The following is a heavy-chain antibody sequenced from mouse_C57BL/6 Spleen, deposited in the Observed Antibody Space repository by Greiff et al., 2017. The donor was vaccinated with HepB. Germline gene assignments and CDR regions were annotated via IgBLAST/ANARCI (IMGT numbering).Heavy chain of an antibody. V-gene: IGHV3-6*01. CDR2: ISYDGSN. Sequence: DVQLQESGPGLVKPSQSLSLTCSVTGYSITSGYYWNWIRQFPGNKLEWMGYISYDGSNNYNPSLKNRISITRDTSKNQFFLKLNSVTTEDTATYYCASSYYSNPFDYWGQGTTLTVSS. CDR1: GYSITSGYY. CDR3: ASSYYSNPFDY. J-gene: IGHJ2*01. D-gene: IGHD2-5*01.